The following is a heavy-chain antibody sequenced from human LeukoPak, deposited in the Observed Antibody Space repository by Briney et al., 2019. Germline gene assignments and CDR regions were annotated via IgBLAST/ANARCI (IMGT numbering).Heavy chain of an antibody. J-gene: IGHJ4*02. CDR1: GFTFNSYG. D-gene: IGHD6-19*01. CDR2: IWYDGSNK. CDR3: ARELEQWLVWGFQNYYFDY. V-gene: IGHV3-33*01. Sequence: QPGGSLRLSCAASGFTFNSYGMHWVRQAPGKGLEWVAVIWYDGSNKYYADSVKGRFTISRDNSKNTLYLQMNSLRAEDTAVYYCARELEQWLVWGFQNYYFDYWGQGTLVTVSS.